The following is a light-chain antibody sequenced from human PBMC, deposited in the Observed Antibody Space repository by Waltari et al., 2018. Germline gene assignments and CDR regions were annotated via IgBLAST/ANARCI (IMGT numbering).Light chain of an antibody. V-gene: IGKV1-33*01. CDR3: QQYDNFPPT. CDR2: YVS. J-gene: IGKJ1*01. Sequence: DIQMTQSPSSLSASVGDRVTITCRASQGINNYLSWYQQKPGKAPKRLIYYVSSLESGVPSRFSVSGSGTDYTLTISSLQPEDIATYYCQQYDNFPPTFGQGTKVEIK. CDR1: QGINNY.